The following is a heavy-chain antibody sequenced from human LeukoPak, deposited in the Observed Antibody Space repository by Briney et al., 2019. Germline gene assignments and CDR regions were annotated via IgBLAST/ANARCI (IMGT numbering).Heavy chain of an antibody. CDR2: IYSSGSS. V-gene: IGHV4-4*07. J-gene: IGHJ4*02. CDR1: GGSISNYW. Sequence: KTSETLSLTCTVSGGSISNYWWSWIRQPAGKGLEWIGRIYSSGSSNYNFALESRVTISVDKLKNQFSLKLSSVTAADTAVYYCARDSADILTGFFEQWGRGTLVTVSS. D-gene: IGHD3-9*01. CDR3: ARDSADILTGFFEQ.